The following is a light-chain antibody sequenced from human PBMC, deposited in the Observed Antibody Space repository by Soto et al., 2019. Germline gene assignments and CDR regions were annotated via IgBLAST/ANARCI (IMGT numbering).Light chain of an antibody. Sequence: SVLTQPASLSGSPGQSITISCTGTSSDIGGYNYVSWYQQDSGKAPKLIIYAVTDRPSGVSSRFSGSKSGNTAFLTISGLQAEDEADYYCTSYTRSSTYVFGTGTKVTVL. CDR1: SSDIGGYNY. CDR3: TSYTRSSTYV. CDR2: AVT. J-gene: IGLJ1*01. V-gene: IGLV2-14*01.